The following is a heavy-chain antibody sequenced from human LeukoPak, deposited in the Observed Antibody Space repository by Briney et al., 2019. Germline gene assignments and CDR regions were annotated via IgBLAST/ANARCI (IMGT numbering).Heavy chain of an antibody. CDR2: IYYSGST. J-gene: IGHJ4*02. V-gene: IGHV4-39*07. D-gene: IGHD3-22*01. CDR1: GGSISSSSYY. CDR3: ARAVLKKRSYYDTQQPSYFDY. Sequence: SETLSLTCTVSGGSISSSSYYWGWIRQPPGKGLEWIGSIYYSGSTYYNPSLKSRVTISVDTSKNQFSLKLSSVTAADTAVYYCARAVLKKRSYYDTQQPSYFDYWGQGTLVTVSS.